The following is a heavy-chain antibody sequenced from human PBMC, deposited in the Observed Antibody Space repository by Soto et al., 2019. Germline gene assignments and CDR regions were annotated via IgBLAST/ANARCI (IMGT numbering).Heavy chain of an antibody. CDR2: IYYSGST. J-gene: IGHJ4*02. V-gene: IGHV4-59*01. CDR3: ARGASNLDY. CDR1: GGSISSYY. D-gene: IGHD3-3*02. Sequence: SETLSLTCTVSGGSISSYYWSWIRQPPGKGLEWIGYIYYSGSTNYNPSLKSRVTISVDTSKNQFSLKLSSVTAADTAVYYCARGASNLDYWGQGTLVTVSS.